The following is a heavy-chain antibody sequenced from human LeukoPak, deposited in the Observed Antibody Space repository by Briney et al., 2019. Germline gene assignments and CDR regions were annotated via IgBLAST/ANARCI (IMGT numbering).Heavy chain of an antibody. CDR3: ARAGRGFTYGYSDY. J-gene: IGHJ4*02. D-gene: IGHD5-18*01. CDR1: GFTFSDYY. CDR2: IPSSGTSI. V-gene: IGHV3-11*04. Sequence: GGSLRLSCAASGFTFSDYYMTWIRQAPGKGLEWVSYIPSSGTSIYYADSVKGRFTISRDNAKSSLYLQMNSLRAEDTAVYYCARAGRGFTYGYSDYWGQGTLVTVSS.